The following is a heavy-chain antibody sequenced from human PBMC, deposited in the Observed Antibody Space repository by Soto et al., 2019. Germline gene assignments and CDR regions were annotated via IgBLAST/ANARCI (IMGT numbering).Heavy chain of an antibody. V-gene: IGHV3-30*18. CDR3: AKEGYCSGGSCYFFYYYYMDV. Sequence: GGSLRLSCAASGFTFSSYGMHWVRQAPGKGLEWVAVISYDGSNKYYADSVKGRFTISRDNSKNTLYLQMNSLRAEDTAVYYCAKEGYCSGGSCYFFYYYYMDVWGKGTTVTVSS. CDR2: ISYDGSNK. D-gene: IGHD2-15*01. CDR1: GFTFSSYG. J-gene: IGHJ6*03.